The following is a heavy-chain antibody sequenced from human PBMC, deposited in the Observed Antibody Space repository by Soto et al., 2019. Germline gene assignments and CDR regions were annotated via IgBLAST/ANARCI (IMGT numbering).Heavy chain of an antibody. D-gene: IGHD4-17*01. CDR2: LYYTGST. CDR1: GRSISSHY. Sequence: ETPSLTCTVSGRSISSHYWSWVRQPPGKGLEWIGYLYYTGSTNYNASLKSQVTMSLDTSKNQFSLMLTSVTAADTAVYYCARVGATVTSQALGFDHWGQGILVTVSS. V-gene: IGHV4-59*11. J-gene: IGHJ4*02. CDR3: ARVGATVTSQALGFDH.